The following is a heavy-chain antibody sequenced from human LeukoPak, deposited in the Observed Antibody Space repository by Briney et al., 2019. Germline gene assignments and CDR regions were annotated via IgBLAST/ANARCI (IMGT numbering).Heavy chain of an antibody. D-gene: IGHD6-6*01. CDR3: AKETGQLPYYYYYMDV. CDR1: GFTFSSYA. V-gene: IGHV3-23*01. CDR2: ISGSGGST. Sequence: GGSLRLSCAASGFTFSSYAMSWVRQAPGKALEWVSAISGSGGSTYYADSVKGRFTISRDNPKNTLYLQMNSLRAEDTAVYYCAKETGQLPYYYYYMDVWGKGTTVTVSS. J-gene: IGHJ6*03.